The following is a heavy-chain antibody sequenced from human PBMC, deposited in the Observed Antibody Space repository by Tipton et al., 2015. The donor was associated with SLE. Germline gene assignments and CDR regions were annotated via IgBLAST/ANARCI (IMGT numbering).Heavy chain of an antibody. CDR2: IFHSGST. V-gene: IGHV4-38-2*02. CDR1: GYSISSDYF. D-gene: IGHD6-13*01. Sequence: TLSLTCAVSGYSISSDYFWGWFRQPPGKGLEWIGSIFHSGSTYYHPSLKRRVTISVDTSKKQFSLNLSSVTAADAAVYYCARDGSFSSSRYFDYWGQGTLVTVSS. J-gene: IGHJ4*02. CDR3: ARDGSFSSSRYFDY.